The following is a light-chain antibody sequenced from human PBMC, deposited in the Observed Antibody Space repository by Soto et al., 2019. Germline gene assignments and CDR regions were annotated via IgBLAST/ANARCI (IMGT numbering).Light chain of an antibody. V-gene: IGKV1-5*01. CDR1: QSISSW. CDR2: DAS. Sequence: DIQMTQSPSTLSASVVDRVTITCLASQSISSWLAWYQQKPGKAPKLLIYDASSLESGVPSRFSGSGSGTEFTLTISSLQPEDFATYYCQQYNSYSKTFGQGTKVDIK. J-gene: IGKJ1*01. CDR3: QQYNSYSKT.